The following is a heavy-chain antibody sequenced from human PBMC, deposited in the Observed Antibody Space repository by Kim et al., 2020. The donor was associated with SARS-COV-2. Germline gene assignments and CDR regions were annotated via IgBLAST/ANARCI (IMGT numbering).Heavy chain of an antibody. Sequence: SRVTISVDTSKNQFSRKLSSVTAADTAVYYCARGLRFLEWLPYYYYGMDVWGQGTTVTVSS. CDR3: ARGLRFLEWLPYYYYGMDV. D-gene: IGHD3-3*01. J-gene: IGHJ6*02. V-gene: IGHV4-34*01.